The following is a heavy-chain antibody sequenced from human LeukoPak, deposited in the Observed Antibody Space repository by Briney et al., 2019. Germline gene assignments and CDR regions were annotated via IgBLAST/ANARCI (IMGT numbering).Heavy chain of an antibody. CDR2: IKSDGSST. J-gene: IGHJ4*02. V-gene: IGHV3-74*01. Sequence: GGSLRLSCAASGFTFSSYWMHWVRQGPGKGLVWVSRIKSDGSSTSYADSVKGRFTISRDNAKNTLYLQMNSLRAEDTAVYYCAKEFSSVSYFDYWGQGTLVTVSS. CDR3: AKEFSSVSYFDY. D-gene: IGHD6-25*01. CDR1: GFTFSSYW.